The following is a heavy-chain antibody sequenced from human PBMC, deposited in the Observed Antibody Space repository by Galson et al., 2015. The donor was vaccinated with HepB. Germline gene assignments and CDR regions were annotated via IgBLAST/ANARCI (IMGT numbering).Heavy chain of an antibody. V-gene: IGHV2-5*02. CDR1: GFSLSTSGVG. J-gene: IGHJ5*02. CDR2: IYWDDDK. CDR3: AHRWYSSGRYGPLDWFDP. Sequence: PALVKPTQTLTLTCTFSGFSLSTSGVGVGWIRQPPGKALEWLALIYWDDDKRYSPSPKTRLTITKDTSKNQVVLTMTSMDPVDTATYYSAHRWYSSGRYGPLDWFDPWGQGTLVTVSS. D-gene: IGHD6-19*01.